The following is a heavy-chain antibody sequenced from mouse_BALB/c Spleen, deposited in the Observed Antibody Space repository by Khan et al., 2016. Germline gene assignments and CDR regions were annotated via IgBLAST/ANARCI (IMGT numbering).Heavy chain of an antibody. V-gene: IGHV9-1*02. CDR1: GYTFTNYG. CDR2: INTYTGEP. J-gene: IGHJ3*01. Sequence: QSQLVQSGPELKKPGETVKISCKASGYTFTNYGMNWVKQAPGKNLKWMGWINTYTGEPTYVDDFKGRFAFSLETSATTASLQINNLKNEDMATYFCARWEFDFWGQGTLVTVSA. D-gene: IGHD4-1*01. CDR3: ARWEFDF.